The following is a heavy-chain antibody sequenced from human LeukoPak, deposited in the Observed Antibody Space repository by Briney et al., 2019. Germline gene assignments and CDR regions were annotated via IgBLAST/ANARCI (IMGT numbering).Heavy chain of an antibody. CDR3: ARRVVDSSGYYYIGY. D-gene: IGHD3-22*01. CDR2: MNPNSGNT. CDR1: GYTFTSYD. J-gene: IGHJ4*02. Sequence: ASVKVSCKASGYTFTSYDIDWVRQATGQGLEWMGWMNPNSGNTGYAQKFQGRVTMTRNTSISTAYMELSSLRSEDTAVYYCARRVVDSSGYYYIGYWGQGTLVTVSS. V-gene: IGHV1-8*01.